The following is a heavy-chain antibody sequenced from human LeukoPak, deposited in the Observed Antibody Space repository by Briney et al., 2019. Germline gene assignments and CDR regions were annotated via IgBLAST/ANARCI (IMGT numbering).Heavy chain of an antibody. CDR1: GGSFSGYY. Sequence: SETLSLTCAVYGGSFSGYYWSWIRQPPGKGLEWIGEINHSGSTNYNPSLKSRVTISVDTSKNQFSLKLSSVTAADTAVYYCARLGDYYDSSGYPTLGWFDPWGQGTLVTVSS. CDR3: ARLGDYYDSSGYPTLGWFDP. J-gene: IGHJ5*02. D-gene: IGHD3-22*01. V-gene: IGHV4-34*01. CDR2: INHSGST.